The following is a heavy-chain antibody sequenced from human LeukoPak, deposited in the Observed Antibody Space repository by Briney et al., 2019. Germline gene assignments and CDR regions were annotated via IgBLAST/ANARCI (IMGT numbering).Heavy chain of an antibody. J-gene: IGHJ5*02. CDR1: GYTFTDYY. D-gene: IGHD2-2*01. CDR3: ARIYCSSTSCENWFDP. V-gene: IGHV1-2*02. Sequence: ASVKVSCKASGYTFTDYYMHWVRQAPGQGLEWMGWINPNSGGTNYAQKFQGRVTMTRDTSISTAYMELSRLRSDDTAVYYCARIYCSSTSCENWFDPWGQGTLVTVSS. CDR2: INPNSGGT.